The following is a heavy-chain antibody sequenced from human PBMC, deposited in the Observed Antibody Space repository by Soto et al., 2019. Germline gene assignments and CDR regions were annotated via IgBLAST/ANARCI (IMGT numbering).Heavy chain of an antibody. CDR3: ARDPTDGGYSSGWYGDYGMDV. D-gene: IGHD6-19*01. V-gene: IGHV6-1*01. J-gene: IGHJ6*02. Sequence: PSQTLSLTCAISGDSVSSNSAAWNWIRPSPSRGLEWLGRTYYRSKWYNDYAVSVKSRITINPDTSKNQFSLQLNSVTPEDTAVYYCARDPTDGGYSSGWYGDYGMDVRGQGTTVTVSS. CDR2: TYYRSKWYN. CDR1: GDSVSSNSAA.